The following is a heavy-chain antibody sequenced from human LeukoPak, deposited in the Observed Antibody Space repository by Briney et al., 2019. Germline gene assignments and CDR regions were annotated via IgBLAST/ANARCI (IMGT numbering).Heavy chain of an antibody. D-gene: IGHD6-13*01. V-gene: IGHV4-34*01. Sequence: SETLSLTCAVYGGSFSGYYWSWIRQPPGKGPEWIGEINHSGSTNYNPSLKSRVTISVDTSKNQFSLKLSSVTAADTAVYYCARVTGERNRRIAAAGTGRWFDPWGQGTLVTVSS. CDR1: GGSFSGYY. CDR2: INHSGST. CDR3: ARVTGERNRRIAAAGTGRWFDP. J-gene: IGHJ5*02.